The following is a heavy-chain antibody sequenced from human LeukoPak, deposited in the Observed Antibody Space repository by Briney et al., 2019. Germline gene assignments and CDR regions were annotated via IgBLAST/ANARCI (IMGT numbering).Heavy chain of an antibody. CDR2: ISYDGRDQ. Sequence: GGSLRLSCVASGFSLRGYAMHWVRQAPGKGGLEWVTMISYDGRDQYYADSVKGRFTISRDDSKNTLFLQMNSLRVEATAMYHCARIGLGVSFGSGFDYWGQGTLVTVTS. CDR1: GFSLRGYA. V-gene: IGHV3-30-3*01. J-gene: IGHJ4*02. CDR3: ARIGLGVSFGSGFDY. D-gene: IGHD3-10*01.